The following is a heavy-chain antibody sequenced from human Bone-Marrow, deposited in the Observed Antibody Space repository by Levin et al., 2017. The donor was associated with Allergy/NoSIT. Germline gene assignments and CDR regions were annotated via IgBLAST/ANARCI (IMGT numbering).Heavy chain of an antibody. D-gene: IGHD3-10*01. CDR2: IASDGSGT. CDR1: GFTFSNFR. J-gene: IGHJ6*02. V-gene: IGHV3-74*01. Sequence: GGSLRLSCAASGFTFSNFRMHWVRQAPGKGLLWVSLIASDGSGTNYADSVKGRFTVSRDNAKNTLSLQMDSLRAEDTAVYYCARDGGGLAVWGQGTTVTVSS. CDR3: ARDGGGLAV.